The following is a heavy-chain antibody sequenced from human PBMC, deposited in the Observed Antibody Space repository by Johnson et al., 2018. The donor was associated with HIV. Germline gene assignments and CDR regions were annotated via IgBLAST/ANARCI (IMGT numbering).Heavy chain of an antibody. J-gene: IGHJ3*02. CDR2: ISYDGSNK. Sequence: VQLVESGGGVVQPGGSLRLSCAASGFNFDDYAMHWVRQAPGKGLEWVAVISYDGSNKYYADSVKGRFTISRDNAKRTLYLQLNSLRDDDTALYYCATLTVRSRACDIWGQGTLVTVSS. V-gene: IGHV3-30-3*01. D-gene: IGHD4-17*01. CDR3: ATLTVRSRACDI. CDR1: GFNFDDYA.